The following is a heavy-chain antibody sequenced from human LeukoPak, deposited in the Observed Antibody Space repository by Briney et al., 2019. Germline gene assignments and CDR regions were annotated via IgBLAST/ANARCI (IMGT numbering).Heavy chain of an antibody. CDR1: GGTFSSYA. CDR2: IIPILGIA. D-gene: IGHD3-10*01. Sequence: SVKVSCKASGGTFSSYAISWVRQAPGQGLEWMGRIIPILGIANYAQKFQGRVTITADKSTSTAYMELSSLRSEDTAVYYCARDYSGSGSYSDYWGQGTLVTVSS. J-gene: IGHJ4*02. V-gene: IGHV1-69*04. CDR3: ARDYSGSGSYSDY.